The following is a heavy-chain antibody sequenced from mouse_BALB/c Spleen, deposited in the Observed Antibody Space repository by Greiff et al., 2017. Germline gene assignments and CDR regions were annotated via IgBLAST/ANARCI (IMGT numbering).Heavy chain of an antibody. J-gene: IGHJ4*01. CDR3: ARGKIYYGYDDYAMDY. CDR2: IYPGDGST. Sequence: QVQLKESGPELVKPGAFVKISCKASGYTFTSYDITWVKQRPGQGLEWIGWIYPGDGSTKYNEKFKGKATLPADKSSSTAYMQLSSLTSENSAVYFCARGKIYYGYDDYAMDYWGQGTSVTVSS. D-gene: IGHD2-2*01. V-gene: IGHV1S56*01. CDR1: GYTFTSYD.